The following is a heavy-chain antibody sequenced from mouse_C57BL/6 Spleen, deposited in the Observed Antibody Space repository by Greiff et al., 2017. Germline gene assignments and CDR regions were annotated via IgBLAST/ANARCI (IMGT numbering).Heavy chain of an antibody. V-gene: IGHV5-9-1*02. Sequence: EVKLVESGEGLVKPGGSLKLSCAASGFTFSSYAMSWVRQTPEQRLEWVAYISSGGDYIYYADTVKGRFTISRDNARNTLYLQMSSLKSEDTAMYYCTRAYSNYKYYFDYWGQGTTLTVSS. CDR3: TRAYSNYKYYFDY. J-gene: IGHJ2*01. D-gene: IGHD2-5*01. CDR2: ISSGGDYI. CDR1: GFTFSSYA.